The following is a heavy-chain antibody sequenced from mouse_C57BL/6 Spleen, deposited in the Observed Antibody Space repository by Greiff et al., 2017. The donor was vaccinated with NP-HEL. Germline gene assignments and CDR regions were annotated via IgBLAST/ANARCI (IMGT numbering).Heavy chain of an antibody. V-gene: IGHV1-61*01. Sequence: QVQLQQPGAELVRPGSSVKLSCKASGYTFTSYWMDWVKQRPGQGLEWIGNIYPSDSETHYNQKFKDKATLTVDKSSSTAYMQLSSLTSEDSAVYYCARVTTVESDYWGQGTTLTVSS. CDR2: IYPSDSET. D-gene: IGHD1-1*01. J-gene: IGHJ2*01. CDR1: GYTFTSYW. CDR3: ARVTTVESDY.